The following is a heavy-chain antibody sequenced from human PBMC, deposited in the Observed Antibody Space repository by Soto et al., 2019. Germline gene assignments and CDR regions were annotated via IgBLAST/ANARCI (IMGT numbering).Heavy chain of an antibody. J-gene: IGHJ6*03. CDR3: AKDPNSSGWYGYYYYYYMDV. D-gene: IGHD6-19*01. CDR2: ISYDGSNK. V-gene: IGHV3-30*18. Sequence: PGGSLRLSCAAPGFTFSTYGMHWVRQAPGKGLEWVAVISYDGSNKYYADSVKGRFIISRDNSKNTLYLQMNSLRAEDTAVYYCAKDPNSSGWYGYYYYYYMDVWGKGTTVTVSS. CDR1: GFTFSTYG.